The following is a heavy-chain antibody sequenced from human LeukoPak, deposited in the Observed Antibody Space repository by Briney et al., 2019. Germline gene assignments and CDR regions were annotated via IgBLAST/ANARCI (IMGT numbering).Heavy chain of an antibody. Sequence: GGSLKLSCAASGFTFSDSAMHWVRQASGRGLEWLGRIRTQANNDATAYGASVKGRFIISRDDSRNTAYLQMNSLKTEDTAVYYCAGDYNSLTGLNYWGQGTLVTVSS. CDR1: GFTFSDSA. D-gene: IGHD3-9*01. CDR2: IRTQANNDAT. V-gene: IGHV3-73*01. CDR3: AGDYNSLTGLNY. J-gene: IGHJ4*02.